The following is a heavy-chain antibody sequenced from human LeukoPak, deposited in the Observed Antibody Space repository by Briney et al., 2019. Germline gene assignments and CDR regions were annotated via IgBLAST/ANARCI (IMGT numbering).Heavy chain of an antibody. CDR1: GFTFDDYA. V-gene: IGHV3-43*02. CDR3: AKDTAVAGIVYWFDP. D-gene: IGHD6-19*01. CDR2: ISGDGGST. Sequence: SGGSLRLSCAASGFTFDDYAMHWVRQAPGKGLEWVSLISGDGGSTYYADSVKGRFTISRDNSKNFLYLQMNSLRTEDTALYYCAKDTAVAGIVYWFDPWGQGTLVTVSS. J-gene: IGHJ5*02.